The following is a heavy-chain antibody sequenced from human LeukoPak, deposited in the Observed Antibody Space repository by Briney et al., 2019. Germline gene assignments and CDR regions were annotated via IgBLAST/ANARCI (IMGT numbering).Heavy chain of an antibody. Sequence: GGSLRLSCAASGFTFSSYGMHWVRQAPGKGLEWVAVISYDGSNKYYADSVKGRFTISRDNSKNTLYLQMNSLRAEDTAVYYCAKALTFYRGSYDYWGQGTLVTVSS. D-gene: IGHD1-26*01. V-gene: IGHV3-30*18. J-gene: IGHJ4*02. CDR2: ISYDGSNK. CDR3: AKALTFYRGSYDY. CDR1: GFTFSSYG.